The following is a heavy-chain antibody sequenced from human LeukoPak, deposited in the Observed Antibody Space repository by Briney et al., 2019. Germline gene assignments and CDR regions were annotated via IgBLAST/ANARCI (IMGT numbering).Heavy chain of an antibody. J-gene: IGHJ4*02. V-gene: IGHV4-38-2*01. CDR2: IYHSGST. CDR3: ALWDDGSTSIDY. D-gene: IGHD2-15*01. CDR1: GYSISSGHY. Sequence: SETLSLTRAVSGYSISSGHYWAWTRHPPGKGLEWVAAIYHSGSTYYKPSLKTRLTISMNTSKNQFSLRLTSVTAADTAVYYCALWDDGSTSIDYWGQGTLVTVSS.